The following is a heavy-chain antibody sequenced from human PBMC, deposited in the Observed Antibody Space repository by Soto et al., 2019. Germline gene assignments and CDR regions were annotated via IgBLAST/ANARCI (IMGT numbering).Heavy chain of an antibody. CDR1: GDTFTSYG. Sequence: GASVKVSCKACGDTFTSYGISWVRQAPGQGLEWMGWISAYNGNTNYAQKLQGRVTMTTDTSTSTAYMELRSLRSDDTAVYYCARLLAMVAATNYYYYGMDVWGQGTTVTVSS. CDR2: ISAYNGNT. J-gene: IGHJ6*02. D-gene: IGHD2-15*01. V-gene: IGHV1-18*01. CDR3: ARLLAMVAATNYYYYGMDV.